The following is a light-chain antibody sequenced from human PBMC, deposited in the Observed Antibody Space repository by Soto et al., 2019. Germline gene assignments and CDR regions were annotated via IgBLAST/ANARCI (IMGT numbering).Light chain of an antibody. CDR3: QQYNNWPLT. CDR1: QSVSSN. Sequence: EIVLTQSPATLSVSPGERAAPSCRASQSVSSNLAWYQQKPGQPPRLLIFGASTRATGIPARFSGSGSEAEFTLTISSLQSEDFAVYYCQQYNNWPLTFGGGTKVDSK. V-gene: IGKV3D-15*01. J-gene: IGKJ4*01. CDR2: GAS.